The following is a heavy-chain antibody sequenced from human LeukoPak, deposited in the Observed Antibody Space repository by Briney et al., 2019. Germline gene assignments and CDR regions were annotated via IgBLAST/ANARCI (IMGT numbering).Heavy chain of an antibody. Sequence: GGSLRLSCAASGFTFSSYEMNWVRQAPGKGLEWVSYISSSGSTIYYADSVKGRFTISRDNAKNSLYLQMNSLRAEDTALYYCARDTASYSYGQETFDPWGQGTLVTVSS. CDR3: ARDTASYSYGQETFDP. D-gene: IGHD5-18*01. CDR1: GFTFSSYE. CDR2: ISSSGSTI. V-gene: IGHV3-48*03. J-gene: IGHJ5*02.